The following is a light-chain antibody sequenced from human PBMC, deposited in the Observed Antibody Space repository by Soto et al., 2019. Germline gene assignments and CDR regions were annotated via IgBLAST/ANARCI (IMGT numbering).Light chain of an antibody. CDR1: RSNIGAGYD. V-gene: IGLV1-40*01. CDR3: QSYDSSLSGLI. J-gene: IGLJ2*01. CDR2: GNS. Sequence: QSVLTQPPSVSGAPGLRVTISCTGTRSNIGAGYDVHWYQQLPGTAPKPLIYGNSNRPLGVPDRFSGSKSGTSASLAITGLQAEDEADYYCQSYDSSLSGLIFGGGTKLTVL.